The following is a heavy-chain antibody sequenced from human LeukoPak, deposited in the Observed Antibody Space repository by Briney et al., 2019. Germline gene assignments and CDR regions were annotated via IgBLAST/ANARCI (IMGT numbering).Heavy chain of an antibody. CDR1: GGSISSSSYY. J-gene: IGHJ4*02. CDR2: VYYSGST. CDR3: ARNPSYCSSTSCSTTHFDY. Sequence: SETLSLTCTVSGGSISSSSYYWGWIRQPPGKGLEWIGSVYYSGSTYYNPSLKSRVTISVDRSKNQFSLKLSSVTAADTAVYYCARNPSYCSSTSCSTTHFDYWGQGTLVTVSS. V-gene: IGHV4-39*07. D-gene: IGHD2-2*01.